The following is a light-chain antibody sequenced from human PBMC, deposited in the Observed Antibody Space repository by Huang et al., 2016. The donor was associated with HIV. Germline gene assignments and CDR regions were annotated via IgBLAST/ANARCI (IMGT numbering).Light chain of an antibody. Sequence: EIVLTQSPATLSLSPGERATLSCRASQSVGNSLAWYQQKPGQTPRLLIYHAADRASCIPARFGGSGSGADFTLTISSLEPEDFAVYYCQQGTTVGPGTRVDIK. V-gene: IGKV3-11*01. CDR1: QSVGNS. CDR2: HAA. J-gene: IGKJ3*01. CDR3: QQGTT.